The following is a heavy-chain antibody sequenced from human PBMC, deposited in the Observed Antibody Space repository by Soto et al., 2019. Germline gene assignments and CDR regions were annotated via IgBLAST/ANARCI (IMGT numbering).Heavy chain of an antibody. CDR2: IYWDDDK. CDR3: AHWCHSGSGTHPVS. CDR1: GFSLSTSGVA. D-gene: IGHD3-10*01. Sequence: QITLKESGPTLVKPTQTLTLTCTFSGFSLSTSGVAVGWIRQPPGEALEWLALIYWDDDKRHSPSLKSRLTSTTDNSKNQVILAMTNMDSVDTATYYCAHWCHSGSGTHPVSWGQGTLVTVSS. J-gene: IGHJ5*02. V-gene: IGHV2-5*02.